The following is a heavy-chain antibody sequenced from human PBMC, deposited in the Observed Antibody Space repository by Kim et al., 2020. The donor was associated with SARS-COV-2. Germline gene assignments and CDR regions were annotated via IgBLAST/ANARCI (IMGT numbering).Heavy chain of an antibody. CDR3: AESTAANYYYGMDV. D-gene: IGHD2-15*01. Sequence: ATPVKGQFTISRDNSKNTLYLQMNSLRAEDKAVYYCAESTAANYYYGMDVWGQGTTVTVSS. V-gene: IGHV3-30*02. J-gene: IGHJ6*02.